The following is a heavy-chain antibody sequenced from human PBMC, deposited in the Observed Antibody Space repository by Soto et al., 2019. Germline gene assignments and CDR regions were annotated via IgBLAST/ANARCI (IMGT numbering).Heavy chain of an antibody. V-gene: IGHV4-39*01. D-gene: IGHD3-3*02. CDR3: TRQLGCGRWYFDV. CDR2: INHGGTT. J-gene: IGHJ2*01. Sequence: QLQLQESGPGLVKPSETLSLTCTVSGGSIFSSHNFSGWIRQPPGKGLEWIGSINHGGTTYYNPFLLTRVTISVSTAKSQLSLTLTAVTAADTAIYSCTRQLGCGRWYFDVWCCGTLVTVSS. CDR1: GGSIFSSHNF.